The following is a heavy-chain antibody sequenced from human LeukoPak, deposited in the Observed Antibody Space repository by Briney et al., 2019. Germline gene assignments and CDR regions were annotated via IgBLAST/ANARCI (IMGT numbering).Heavy chain of an antibody. CDR3: ARDQRGSGSYRDY. Sequence: GASVTVSFKASGYTFTNYAMNWVRQAPGQGREWMGWINAGNGNTKYSQKFQGRVTITRDTSASTAYMELSSLRSEDTAVYYCARDQRGSGSYRDYWGQGTLVTVSS. V-gene: IGHV1-3*01. CDR1: GYTFTNYA. J-gene: IGHJ4*02. D-gene: IGHD1-26*01. CDR2: INAGNGNT.